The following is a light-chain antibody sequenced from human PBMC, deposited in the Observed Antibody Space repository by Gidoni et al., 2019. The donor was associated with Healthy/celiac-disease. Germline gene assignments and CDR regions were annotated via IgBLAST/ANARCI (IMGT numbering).Light chain of an antibody. Sequence: NFMLTQPHSVSESPGKTVTISCTRSSGSIDSNYRQWYQQRPGSSHTTVIYEDNQRPSGVPDRFSGSIDSSSNSASLTISGLKTEDEADYYCQSYDSSNHRVVFGGGTKLTVL. CDR2: EDN. V-gene: IGLV6-57*01. CDR3: QSYDSSNHRVV. J-gene: IGLJ2*01. CDR1: SGSIDSNY.